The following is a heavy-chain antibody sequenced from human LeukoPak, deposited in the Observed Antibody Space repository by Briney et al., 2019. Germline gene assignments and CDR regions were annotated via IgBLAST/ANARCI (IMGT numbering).Heavy chain of an antibody. J-gene: IGHJ4*02. V-gene: IGHV4-59*01. D-gene: IGHD4/OR15-4a*01. CDR3: ARDDYAYFDY. CDR2: IYYSGST. Sequence: PSETLSLTCTVSGGSISSYYWSWIRQPPGKGLEWIGYIYYSGSTNYNPSLKSRVTISVDTSKNQFSLKLSSVTAADTAVYYCARDDYAYFDYWGQGTLVTVSS. CDR1: GGSISSYY.